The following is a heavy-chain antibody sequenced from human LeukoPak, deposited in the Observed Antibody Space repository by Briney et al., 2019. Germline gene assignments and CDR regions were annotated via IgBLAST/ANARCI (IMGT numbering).Heavy chain of an antibody. Sequence: GGSLRLSCAGSGFTFSSYWMSWVRQAPGKGLEWVANIKQDGSVEYYVDSVKGRFTISRDNAKNSLYLQMNSLRGEDTAVYYCARAPRPGFWSGYCEYWGQGTLVTASS. CDR1: GFTFSSYW. J-gene: IGHJ4*02. D-gene: IGHD3-3*01. CDR3: ARAPRPGFWSGYCEY. V-gene: IGHV3-7*01. CDR2: IKQDGSVE.